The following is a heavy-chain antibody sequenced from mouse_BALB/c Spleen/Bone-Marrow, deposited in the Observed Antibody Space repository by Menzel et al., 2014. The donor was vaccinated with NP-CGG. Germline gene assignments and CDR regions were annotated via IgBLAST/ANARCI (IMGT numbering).Heavy chain of an antibody. D-gene: IGHD1-2*01. CDR2: ISDGGSYT. V-gene: IGHV5-4*02. CDR3: ARGGAHYYGRGFTY. CDR1: GFTFSDYY. Sequence: DVQLVESGGNLVKPGGSLKLSCAASGFTFSDYYMYWVRPTPEKRLEWVATISDGGSYTYYPDSVKGRFTISRDNAKNSLYLQMNSLKSEDSAMYYCARGGAHYYGRGFTYWGQGTLVTVSA. J-gene: IGHJ3*01.